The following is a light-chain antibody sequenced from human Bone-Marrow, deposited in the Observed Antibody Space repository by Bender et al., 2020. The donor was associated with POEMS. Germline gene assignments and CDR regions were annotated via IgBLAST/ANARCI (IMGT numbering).Light chain of an antibody. CDR2: DVT. Sequence: QSALTQPASVSGSPGQSITISCTGTSSDIGGYNYVSWYQQYPGKAPKLIIYDVTNRPSGISNRFAGSKSDNTATLTISGLQPEDEADYYCCSYAGNNTFVFGGGTQLTVL. V-gene: IGLV2-23*02. CDR3: CSYAGNNTFV. J-gene: IGLJ7*01. CDR1: SSDIGGYNY.